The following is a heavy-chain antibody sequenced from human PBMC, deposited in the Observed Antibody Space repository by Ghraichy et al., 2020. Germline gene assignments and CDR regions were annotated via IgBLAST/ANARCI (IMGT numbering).Heavy chain of an antibody. CDR3: AREKGDGYKPWSYYYYGMDV. CDR2: IYYSGST. D-gene: IGHD5-24*01. V-gene: IGHV4-61*01. Sequence: SETLSLTCTVSGGSVSSGSYYWSWIRQPPGKGLEWIGYIYYSGSTNYNPSLKSRVTISVDTSKNQFSLKLSSVTAADTAVYYCAREKGDGYKPWSYYYYGMDVWGQGTTVTVSS. CDR1: GGSVSSGSYY. J-gene: IGHJ6*02.